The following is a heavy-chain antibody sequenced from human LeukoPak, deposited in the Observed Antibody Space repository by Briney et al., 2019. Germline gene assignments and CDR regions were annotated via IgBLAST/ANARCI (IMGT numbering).Heavy chain of an antibody. V-gene: IGHV2-70*01. Sequence: SGPALVKPTQTLTLTCTFSGFSLSTSGMCVSWIRQPPGKALEWLALIDWDDDKYYSTSLKTRLTISKDTSKNHVVLTRPNRDPLDQATFSLARMKPLRGGALDYWGQGTLVTVSS. CDR1: GFSLSTSGMC. J-gene: IGHJ4*02. CDR3: ARMKPLRGGALDY. D-gene: IGHD1-14*01. CDR2: IDWDDDK.